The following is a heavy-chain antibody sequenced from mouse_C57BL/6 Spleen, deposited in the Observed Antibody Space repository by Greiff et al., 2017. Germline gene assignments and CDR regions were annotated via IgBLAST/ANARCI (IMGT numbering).Heavy chain of an antibody. Sequence: EVQLVESGGGLVKPGGSLKLSCAASGFTFSSYAMSWVRQTPEKRLEWVATISDGGSYTYYPDNVKGRFTISRDNAKNNLYLQMSHLKSEDTAIDYCARVLLLRWYFDVWGTGTTVTVSS. CDR2: ISDGGSYT. J-gene: IGHJ1*03. CDR3: ARVLLLRWYFDV. D-gene: IGHD1-1*01. V-gene: IGHV5-4*01. CDR1: GFTFSSYA.